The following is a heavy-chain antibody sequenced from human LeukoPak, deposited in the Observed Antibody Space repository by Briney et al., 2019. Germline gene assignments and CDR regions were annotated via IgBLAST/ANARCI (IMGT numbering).Heavy chain of an antibody. CDR3: AKDAQRGFDDNNSLES. D-gene: IGHD4-11*01. J-gene: IGHJ5*01. V-gene: IGHV3-33*06. Sequence: GWSLRLSCTTSGFTFCHYGMHWVGQPPGKGVAGVAVIWSDATNSCYGDSVIGRFTISRDNFKNTIYLQMNSLRVEDTAVYYYAKDAQRGFDDNNSLESWGQGTLVTVSS. CDR2: IWSDATNS. CDR1: GFTFCHYG.